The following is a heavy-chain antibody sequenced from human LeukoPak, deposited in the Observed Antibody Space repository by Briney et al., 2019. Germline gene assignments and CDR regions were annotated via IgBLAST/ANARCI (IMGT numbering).Heavy chain of an antibody. CDR1: GFTFDDYA. V-gene: IGHV3-9*03. CDR3: AKSDSYGYYFDY. D-gene: IGHD5-18*01. Sequence: GRSLRLSCAASGFTFDDYAMHWVRQAPGKGLEWVSGISWNSGSIGYADSVKGRFTISRDNAKNSLYLQMNSLRAEDMALYYCAKSDSYGYYFDYWGQRTLVTVSS. J-gene: IGHJ4*02. CDR2: ISWNSGSI.